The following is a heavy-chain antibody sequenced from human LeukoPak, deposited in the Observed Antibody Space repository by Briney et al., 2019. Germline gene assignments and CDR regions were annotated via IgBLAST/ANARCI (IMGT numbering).Heavy chain of an antibody. CDR3: ASFTLGDGYNGDY. CDR2: INPNSGGT. Sequence: ASVKVSCKASGYTFTGYYMHWVRQAPGQGLEWMGWINPNSGGTNYAQKFQGRVTMTRDTSISTAYMELSRLRSEDTAVYYCASFTLGDGYNGDYWGQGTLVAVSS. J-gene: IGHJ4*02. CDR1: GYTFTGYY. D-gene: IGHD5-24*01. V-gene: IGHV1-2*02.